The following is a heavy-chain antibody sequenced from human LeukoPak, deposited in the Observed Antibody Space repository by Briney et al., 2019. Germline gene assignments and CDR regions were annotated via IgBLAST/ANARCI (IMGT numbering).Heavy chain of an antibody. Sequence: PGGSLRLSCAASGFTFSSYGMHWVRQAPGKGLEWVAVISYDGSNKYYADSVKGRFTISRDNSKNTLYLQMNSLRAEDTAVYYCAKDLKLGTPALDYWGQGTLVTVSS. CDR1: GFTFSSYG. V-gene: IGHV3-30*18. CDR3: AKDLKLGTPALDY. D-gene: IGHD7-27*01. J-gene: IGHJ4*02. CDR2: ISYDGSNK.